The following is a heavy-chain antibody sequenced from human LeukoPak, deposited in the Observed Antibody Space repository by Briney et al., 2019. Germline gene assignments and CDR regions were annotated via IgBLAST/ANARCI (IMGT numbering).Heavy chain of an antibody. CDR2: IYYSGIT. D-gene: IGHD3-22*01. CDR3: AKETIIVGRAEFGP. Sequence: SETLSLTCTVSGGSISSYYWSWIRQPPGKGLEWIGYIYYSGITNYNPSLKSRVTISVDTSKNQFSLKLSSVTAADTAVYYCAKETIIVGRAEFGPWGQGTLVTVSS. V-gene: IGHV4-59*01. J-gene: IGHJ5*02. CDR1: GGSISSYY.